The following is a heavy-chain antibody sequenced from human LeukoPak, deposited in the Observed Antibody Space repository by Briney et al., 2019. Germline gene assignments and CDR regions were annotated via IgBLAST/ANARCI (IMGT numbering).Heavy chain of an antibody. V-gene: IGHV3-74*01. CDR2: INGDGSMT. Sequence: GRSLRLSCATSGFTFSSNWMHWVRQVPGKGLEWVARINGDGSMTGYADSVKGRFTISRDNAKNTLYLQMNSLRAEDTAVYYCEPTYYYGSGILNWGQGTLVTVSS. CDR3: EPTYYYGSGILN. CDR1: GFTFSSNW. D-gene: IGHD3-10*01. J-gene: IGHJ4*02.